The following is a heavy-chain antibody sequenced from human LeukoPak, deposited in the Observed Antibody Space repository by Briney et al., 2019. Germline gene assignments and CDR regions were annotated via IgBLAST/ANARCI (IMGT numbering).Heavy chain of an antibody. CDR3: ARDLGGYPFFMDV. D-gene: IGHD2-15*01. V-gene: IGHV4-39*07. J-gene: IGHJ6*03. CDR2: LDESGRP. Sequence: SETLSLTCSVSGGSISSSDYYWGWIRQPPGKGLEFIGSLDESGRPYYNAPLKSRVTISEDSSGKQFSLNLSSVTAADTAVYFCARDLGGYPFFMDVWGRGTTVIVSS. CDR1: GGSISSSDYY.